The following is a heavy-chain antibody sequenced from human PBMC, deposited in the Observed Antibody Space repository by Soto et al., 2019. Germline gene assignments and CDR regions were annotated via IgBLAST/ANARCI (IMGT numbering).Heavy chain of an antibody. Sequence: EVQLLESGGGLVHPGGSLRLSCAASGFTFSSYAMSWVRQAPGKGLEWVSAISGSGGSTYYADSVKGRFTISRDNSKNTLYLQMNSLRAEDTAVYYCAKYPNTVTTKRYWYFDLWGRGTLDTVSS. CDR1: GFTFSSYA. V-gene: IGHV3-23*01. CDR3: AKYPNTVTTKRYWYFDL. CDR2: ISGSGGST. D-gene: IGHD4-17*01. J-gene: IGHJ2*01.